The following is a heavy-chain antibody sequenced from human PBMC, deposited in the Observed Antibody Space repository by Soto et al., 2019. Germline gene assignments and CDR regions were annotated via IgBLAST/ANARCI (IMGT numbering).Heavy chain of an antibody. CDR1: GFTFNTYG. CDR2: LSHDGSNK. V-gene: IGHV3-30*18. J-gene: IGHJ5*02. Sequence: HEQLVESGGGVVQPGRSLRLSCVASGFTFNTYGMHWVRQAPGKGLEWVAVLSHDGSNKYYAESVKGRFTVSRDNSKNTLYLQMNSLRVEDTAVYYCAKNRYDGGWTAVEPWGQGTLVTVSS. D-gene: IGHD6-19*01. CDR3: AKNRYDGGWTAVEP.